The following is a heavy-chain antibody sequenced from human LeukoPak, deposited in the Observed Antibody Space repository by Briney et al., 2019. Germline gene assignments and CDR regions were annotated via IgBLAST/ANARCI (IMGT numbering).Heavy chain of an antibody. D-gene: IGHD3-22*01. CDR1: GFTFSTYG. CDR3: AKEEGYYYDSGGYYVEYFQH. Sequence: GRSLRLSCAASGFTFSTYGMYWVRQAPGKGLEWVAVISNDANNKYYADSVKGRFTISRDNSKNTLYLQMNSLRAEDTAVYYCAKEEGYYYDSGGYYVEYFQHWGQGTLVTVSS. V-gene: IGHV3-30*18. J-gene: IGHJ1*01. CDR2: ISNDANNK.